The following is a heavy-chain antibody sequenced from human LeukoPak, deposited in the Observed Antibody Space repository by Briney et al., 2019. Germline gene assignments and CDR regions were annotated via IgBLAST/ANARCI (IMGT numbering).Heavy chain of an antibody. J-gene: IGHJ3*02. V-gene: IGHV1-46*01. Sequence: ASVKVSCKASGYTFTSYYMHWVRQAPGQGLEWMGIINPSGGSTSYAQKFQGRVTMTRDTSTSTVHMELSSLRSEDTAVYYCARDLVAGAFDIWGQGTMVTVSS. D-gene: IGHD2-2*01. CDR3: ARDLVAGAFDI. CDR1: GYTFTSYY. CDR2: INPSGGST.